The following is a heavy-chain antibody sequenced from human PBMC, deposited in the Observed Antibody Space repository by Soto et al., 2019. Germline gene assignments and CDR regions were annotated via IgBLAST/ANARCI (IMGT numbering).Heavy chain of an antibody. CDR3: AREGLLPYYYYGMEV. V-gene: IGHV1-18*01. CDR1: GYTFSNYG. J-gene: IGHJ6*02. D-gene: IGHD2-15*01. Sequence: QVQLVQSGGEVKKPGASVKVSCRASGYTFSNYGITWVRQAPGQGLEWMGWISAYNGNTNYAQKLQGRVTMTTDTSTTTADMARRSLRSEDTAVYYCAREGLLPYYYYGMEVWGQGTRVSVSS. CDR2: ISAYNGNT.